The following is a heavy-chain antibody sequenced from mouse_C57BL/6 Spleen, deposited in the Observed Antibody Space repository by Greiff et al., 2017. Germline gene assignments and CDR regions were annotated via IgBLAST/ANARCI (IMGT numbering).Heavy chain of an antibody. J-gene: IGHJ4*01. D-gene: IGHD1-1*01. V-gene: IGHV5-17*01. Sequence: EVKLQESGGGLVKPGGSLKLSCAASGFTFSDYGMHWVRQAPEKGLEWVAYISSGSSTIDYADTVKGRVTISRDNAKNTLFLQMTSLRSEDTAMYYCARPHYYGSSHYAMDYWGQGTSVTVSA. CDR3: ARPHYYGSSHYAMDY. CDR1: GFTFSDYG. CDR2: ISSGSSTI.